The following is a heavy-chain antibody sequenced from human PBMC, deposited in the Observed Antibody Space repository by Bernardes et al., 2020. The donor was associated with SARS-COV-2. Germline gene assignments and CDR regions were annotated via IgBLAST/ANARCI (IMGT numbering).Heavy chain of an antibody. D-gene: IGHD6-13*01. CDR3: ARQDFIAAAGTRWFDP. V-gene: IGHV4-39*01. CDR1: GGSISSSFYY. Sequence: SETLSLTCIVSGGSISSSFYYWGWIRQPPGKGLEWIGSIFYRRSTHYNPSLKSRVTISVDTSKNHFSLKLSSVTAADTAVYHCARQDFIAAAGTRWFDPWGQGTMVTVSS. CDR2: IFYRRST. J-gene: IGHJ5*02.